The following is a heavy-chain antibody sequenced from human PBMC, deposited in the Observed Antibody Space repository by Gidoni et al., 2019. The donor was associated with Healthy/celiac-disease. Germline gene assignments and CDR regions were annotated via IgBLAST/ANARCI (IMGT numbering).Heavy chain of an antibody. CDR3: ARHGGATHWYFDL. CDR2: IYYSGST. D-gene: IGHD1-26*01. J-gene: IGHJ2*01. Sequence: QLQLQESGPGLVKPSETLSLTCTVSGGSISSSSYYWGWIRQPPGKGLEWIGSIYYSGSTYYNPSLKSRVTISVDTSKNQFSLKLSSVTAADTAVYYCARHGGATHWYFDLWGRGTLVTVSS. CDR1: GGSISSSSYY. V-gene: IGHV4-39*01.